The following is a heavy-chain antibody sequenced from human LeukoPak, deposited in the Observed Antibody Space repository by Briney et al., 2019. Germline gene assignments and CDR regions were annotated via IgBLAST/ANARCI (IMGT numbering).Heavy chain of an antibody. Sequence: SETLSLTCTVSGDPIITSSHYWGWIRQSPGKGLEWIGSVYYTGSLYDNPSFKSRVTMSVDTSKNQFSLKMTSVTASDTAVYYCARQGHYSPDNGNIVYNSFDPWGQGTQVTVSS. CDR3: ARQGHYSPDNGNIVYNSFDP. CDR2: VYYTGSL. CDR1: GDPIITSSHY. J-gene: IGHJ5*02. V-gene: IGHV4-39*01. D-gene: IGHD1-20*01.